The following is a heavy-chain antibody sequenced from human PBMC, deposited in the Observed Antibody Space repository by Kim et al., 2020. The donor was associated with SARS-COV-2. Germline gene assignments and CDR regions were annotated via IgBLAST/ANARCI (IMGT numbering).Heavy chain of an antibody. Sequence: ASVKVSCKASGYTFTSYDINWVRQATGQGLEWMGWMNPNSGNTGYAQKFQGRVTMTRNTSISTAYMELSSLRSEDTAVYYCARSYSSSWYKNHGWFDPWGQGTLVTVSS. D-gene: IGHD6-13*01. J-gene: IGHJ5*02. CDR1: GYTFTSYD. CDR3: ARSYSSSWYKNHGWFDP. CDR2: MNPNSGNT. V-gene: IGHV1-8*01.